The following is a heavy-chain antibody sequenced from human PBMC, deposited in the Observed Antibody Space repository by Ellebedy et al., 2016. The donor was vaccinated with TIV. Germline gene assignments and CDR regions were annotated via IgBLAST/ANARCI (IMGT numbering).Heavy chain of an antibody. D-gene: IGHD2-21*01. J-gene: IGHJ4*02. Sequence: PGGSLRLSCTASGFTFGDYAMSWFRQAPGKGLEWVGFIRSKAYGGTTEYAASVKGRFTISRDDSKSIAYLQMNSLKTEDTAVYYCTRDPPILGWGLRPFDYWGQGTLVTVSS. V-gene: IGHV3-49*03. CDR3: TRDPPILGWGLRPFDY. CDR1: GFTFGDYA. CDR2: IRSKAYGGTT.